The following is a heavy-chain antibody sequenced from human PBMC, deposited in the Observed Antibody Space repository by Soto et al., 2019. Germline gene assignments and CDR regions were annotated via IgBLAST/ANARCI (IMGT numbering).Heavy chain of an antibody. V-gene: IGHV3-23*01. CDR1: GFSSRMKT. CDR2: ISGSGDDT. Sequence: EVQLLESGGGLVQPGGSLRLSCAGSGFSSRMKTMSWVRQAPGKGLEWVSAISGSGDDTYYADSVKGRFTISRDNSKNTLYLQMNSLRAEDTAVYYCASLHAGRDGYNWDDPYFDYWGQGTLVTVSS. CDR3: ASLHAGRDGYNWDDPYFDY. D-gene: IGHD5-12*01. J-gene: IGHJ4*02.